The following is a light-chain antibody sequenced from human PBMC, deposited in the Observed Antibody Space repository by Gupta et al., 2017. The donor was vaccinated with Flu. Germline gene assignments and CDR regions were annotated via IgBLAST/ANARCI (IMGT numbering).Light chain of an antibody. CDR1: QSVGRW. CDR2: EAS. V-gene: IGKV1-5*03. J-gene: IGKJ1*01. Sequence: DIQMTQSPSTLSASVGDRVTITCRASQSVGRWLAWYQQKPGKAPRLLIYEASNLESGVPSRFSGSGSGTELTLTISSLQPDDFGTYYCQQDNSPSGTFGQGTKVEIK. CDR3: QQDNSPSGT.